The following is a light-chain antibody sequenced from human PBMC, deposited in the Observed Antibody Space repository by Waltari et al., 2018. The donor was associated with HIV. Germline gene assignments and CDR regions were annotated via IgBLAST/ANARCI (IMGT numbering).Light chain of an antibody. CDR1: QTISSN. V-gene: IGKV3-15*01. Sequence: EIVMTQSPATLAVSPGERATISCRASQTISSNLAWYQDKPGQSPRLLIYAACTRATSIPARFSASGSGTEFTLIISSLQSEDFAVYYCQQYSHWPLMYNFGQGTKLEIK. CDR2: AAC. CDR3: QQYSHWPLMYN. J-gene: IGKJ2*01.